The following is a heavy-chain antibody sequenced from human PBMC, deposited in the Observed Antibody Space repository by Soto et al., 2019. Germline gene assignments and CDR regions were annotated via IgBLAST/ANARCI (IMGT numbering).Heavy chain of an antibody. J-gene: IGHJ6*02. CDR3: ARSRITGTKLDYYYGMDV. D-gene: IGHD1-20*01. V-gene: IGHV1-2*02. CDR1: GYTFTGYY. CDR2: INPNSGGT. Sequence: QVQLVQSGAEVKKPGASVKVSCKASGYTFTGYYMHWVRQAPGQGLEWMGWINPNSGGTNYAKKFQGRVTMTRDTSISTAYMELSRLRSDDTAVYYCARSRITGTKLDYYYGMDVWGQGTTVTVSS.